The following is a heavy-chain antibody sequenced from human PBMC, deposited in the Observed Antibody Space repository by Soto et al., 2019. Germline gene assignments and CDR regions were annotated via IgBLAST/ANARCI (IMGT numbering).Heavy chain of an antibody. V-gene: IGHV1-69*12. CDR3: ARGDATKIVVTTYYAMDV. CDR2: IIPVFGKP. D-gene: IGHD3-22*01. CDR1: GGSLRNYG. Sequence: QVQLVQSGAEVKKPGSSVKVSCKASGGSLRNYGISWVRQAPGQGLGWMGAIIPVFGKPNYAQKFQARVTITADESTTTVYMEVRSLTSEDTAVYYCARGDATKIVVTTYYAMDVWGQGTTVTVSS. J-gene: IGHJ6*02.